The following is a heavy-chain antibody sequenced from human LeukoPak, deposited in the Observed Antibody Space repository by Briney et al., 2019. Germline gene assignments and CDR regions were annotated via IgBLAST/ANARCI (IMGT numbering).Heavy chain of an antibody. V-gene: IGHV3-48*03. CDR2: ISSSDSTI. Sequence: PGGSLRLSCAASGFSFSSYDMNSVRQAPGKGLEWVSYISSSDSTIYYVDSVKGRFAISRDSATNSLYLQMNSLRAEDTAVYYCAGGVPTTLWGQGTLVTVSS. CDR3: AGGVPTTL. CDR1: GFSFSSYD. J-gene: IGHJ4*02. D-gene: IGHD1-26*01.